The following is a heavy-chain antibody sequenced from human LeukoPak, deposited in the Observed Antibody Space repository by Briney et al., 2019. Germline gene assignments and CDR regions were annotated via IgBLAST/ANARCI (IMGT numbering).Heavy chain of an antibody. CDR1: DDSISSSSYY. CDR3: AREGGITVAGPVRY. D-gene: IGHD6-19*01. J-gene: IGHJ4*02. CDR2: INHSGST. Sequence: PSETLSLTCTVSDDSISSSSYYWSWIRQPPGKGLEWIGEINHSGSTNYNPSLKSRVTISVDTSKNQFSLKLSSVTAADTAVYYCAREGGITVAGPVRYWGQGTLVTVSS. V-gene: IGHV4-39*07.